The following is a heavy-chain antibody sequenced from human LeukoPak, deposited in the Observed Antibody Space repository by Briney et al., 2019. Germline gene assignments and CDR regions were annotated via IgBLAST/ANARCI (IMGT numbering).Heavy chain of an antibody. CDR2: ISYDGSNK. V-gene: IGHV3-30-3*01. Sequence: QPGRSLRLSCAASGFTFSSNAMHWVRQAPGKGLEWVAVISYDGSNKYYADSVKGRFTISRDNSKNTLYLQMNSLRAEDTAVYYCARARQDWQQLVLDIYYGMDVWGQGTTVTVSS. CDR1: GFTFSSNA. D-gene: IGHD6-13*01. CDR3: ARARQDWQQLVLDIYYGMDV. J-gene: IGHJ6*02.